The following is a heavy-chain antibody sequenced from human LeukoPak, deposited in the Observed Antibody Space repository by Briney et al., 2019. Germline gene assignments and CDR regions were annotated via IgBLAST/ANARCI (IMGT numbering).Heavy chain of an antibody. CDR3: AKIPQAGIFAVPNFDS. D-gene: IGHD3-3*01. J-gene: IGHJ4*02. CDR1: GFTFSNAW. Sequence: PGGSLRLTCAASGFTFSNAWMSWVRQAPGRGLEWVSIISGSGDNTNYADSVKGRFTISRDNSKNTLYLQMNSLRAEDTAVYYCAKIPQAGIFAVPNFDSWGQGTLVTVS. V-gene: IGHV3-23*01. CDR2: ISGSGDNT.